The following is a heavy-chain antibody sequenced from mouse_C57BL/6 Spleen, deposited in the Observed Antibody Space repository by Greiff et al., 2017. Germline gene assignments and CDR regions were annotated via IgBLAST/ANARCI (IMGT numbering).Heavy chain of an antibody. CDR1: GYTFTSYG. CDR3: ANYYGSSWYFDV. CDR2: IYPSSGNT. D-gene: IGHD1-1*01. J-gene: IGHJ1*03. V-gene: IGHV1-81*01. Sequence: VQLQEPGAELARPGASVKLSCKASGYTFTSYGISWVKPRTGQGLEWIGEIYPSSGNTKYNEKFKGKATLPVDKSSSPAYMQLRSLTSEDSAVYFCANYYGSSWYFDVWGTGTTVTVSS.